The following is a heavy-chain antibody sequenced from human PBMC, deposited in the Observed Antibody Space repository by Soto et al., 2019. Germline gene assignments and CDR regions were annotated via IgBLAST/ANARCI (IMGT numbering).Heavy chain of an antibody. CDR3: AHKGGFGYPES. CDR1: GFSLTPSGVG. V-gene: IGHV2-5*02. J-gene: IGHJ5*02. D-gene: IGHD5-18*01. Sequence: QITLKESGPMLVKPTQALTLTCTCSGFSLTPSGVGVGWIRQPPGKALEWLALVYWDDDKPYSPPLTNRLTLSRDTTKNQVVLTLTNVDPTDTVTYFCAHKGGFGYPESWGQGIMVTVSS. CDR2: VYWDDDK.